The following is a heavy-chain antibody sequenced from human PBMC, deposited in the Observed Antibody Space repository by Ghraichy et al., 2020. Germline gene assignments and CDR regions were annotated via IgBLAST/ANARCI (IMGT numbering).Heavy chain of an antibody. CDR3: ARALSGGWHLFDY. CDR2: IFYSGST. Sequence: SETLSLTCTVSGGSISSYYWSWIRQPPGKGLEWIGFIFYSGSTNYNPSLKGRVTISVDTSKNQFSLKLSSVTAADTAMYYCARALSGGWHLFDYWGQGTLVSVSS. CDR1: GGSISSYY. J-gene: IGHJ4*02. V-gene: IGHV4-59*01. D-gene: IGHD6-19*01.